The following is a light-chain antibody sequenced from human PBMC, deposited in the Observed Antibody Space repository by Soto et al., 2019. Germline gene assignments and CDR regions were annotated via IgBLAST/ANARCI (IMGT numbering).Light chain of an antibody. J-gene: IGKJ4*01. CDR3: QQYRNWPPLT. Sequence: EIVMTQSPATLSVSPGETATLSCRASQSVGSAVAWYQHKPSQAPRLLIVGASIRAPGVPGRFSGGGSGTEFPFTISSLQSEDFAVYYCQQYRNWPPLTFGGGPSVEIK. V-gene: IGKV3-15*01. CDR1: QSVGSA. CDR2: GAS.